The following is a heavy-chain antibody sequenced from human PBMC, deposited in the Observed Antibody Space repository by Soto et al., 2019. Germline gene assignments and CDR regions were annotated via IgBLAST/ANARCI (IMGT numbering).Heavy chain of an antibody. CDR1: GFTFSDYY. V-gene: IGHV3-11*06. D-gene: IGHD5-18*01. CDR3: ARMSVDTAMGDAFDI. CDR2: ISSSSSYT. J-gene: IGHJ3*02. Sequence: QVQLVESGGGLVKPGGSLRLSCAASGFTFSDYYMSWIRQAPGKGLEWVSYISSSSSYTNYADSVKGRFTISRDNAKNSLYLQMNSLRPEDTAVYYCARMSVDTAMGDAFDIWGQGTMVTVSS.